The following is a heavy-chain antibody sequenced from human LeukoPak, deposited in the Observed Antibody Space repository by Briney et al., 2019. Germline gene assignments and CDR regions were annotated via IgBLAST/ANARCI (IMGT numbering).Heavy chain of an antibody. J-gene: IGHJ6*03. CDR3: ARVAVHYYYYYMDV. CDR1: GYTLTELS. Sequence: ASVKVSCKVSGYTLTELSMHWVRQAPGKGLEWMGGFDPEDGETIYAQKFQGRVTITRNTSISTAYMELSSLRSEDTAVYYCARVAVHYYYYYMDVWGKGTTVTVSS. CDR2: FDPEDGET. V-gene: IGHV1-24*01. D-gene: IGHD1-1*01.